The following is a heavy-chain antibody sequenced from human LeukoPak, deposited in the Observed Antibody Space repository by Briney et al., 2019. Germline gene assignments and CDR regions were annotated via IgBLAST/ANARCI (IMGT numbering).Heavy chain of an antibody. CDR2: INPSGGST. J-gene: IGHJ5*02. CDR1: GGTFSSYA. CDR3: ARGGEYNWFDP. Sequence: ASVKVSCKASGGTFSSYAISWVRQAPGQGLEWMGIINPSGGSTSYAQKFQGRVTMTRDTSTSTVYMELSSLRSEDTAVYYCARGGEYNWFDPWGQGTLVTVSS. V-gene: IGHV1-46*01. D-gene: IGHD3-10*01.